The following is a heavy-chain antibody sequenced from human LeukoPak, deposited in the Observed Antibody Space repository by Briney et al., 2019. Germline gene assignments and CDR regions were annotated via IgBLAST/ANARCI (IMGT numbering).Heavy chain of an antibody. Sequence: SGGSLRLSCAASGFTVSSNYMSWVRQAPGKGLEWVSVIYSGGSTYYADSVKGRFTISRDNSKNTLYLQMNSLRAEDTAVYYCTRNDPSTYYYYYGMDVWGQGTTVTVSS. CDR1: GFTVSSNY. CDR3: TRNDPSTYYYYYGMDV. D-gene: IGHD1-1*01. V-gene: IGHV3-66*01. J-gene: IGHJ6*02. CDR2: IYSGGST.